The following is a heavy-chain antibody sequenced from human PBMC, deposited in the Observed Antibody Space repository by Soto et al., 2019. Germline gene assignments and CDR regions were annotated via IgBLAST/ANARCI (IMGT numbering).Heavy chain of an antibody. V-gene: IGHV4-4*02. CDR2: IYHSGST. CDR3: ASAPAGPFDY. J-gene: IGHJ4*02. CDR1: GGSISSSKW. D-gene: IGHD6-13*01. Sequence: SETMSLTCAVSGGSISSSKWWSWVRQPPGKGPEWIGEIYHSGSTNYNPSLKSRVTISVDKSKNQFSLKLSSVTAADTAVYYCASAPAGPFDYWGQGTLVTVSS.